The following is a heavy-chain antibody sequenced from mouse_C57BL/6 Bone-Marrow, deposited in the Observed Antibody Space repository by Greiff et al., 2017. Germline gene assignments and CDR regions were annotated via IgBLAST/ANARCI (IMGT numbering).Heavy chain of an antibody. D-gene: IGHD1-1*01. CDR3: AKEYFFTTVVDY. CDR2: INPGSGGT. CDR1: GYAFTNYL. Sequence: QVQLQQSGAELVRPGTSVKVSCKASGYAFTNYLIEWVKQRPGQGLEWIGVINPGSGGTNYNEKFKGKATLTADKSSSTAYMQLSSLTSEDSAVNFCAKEYFFTTVVDYWGQGTSLTVSS. J-gene: IGHJ2*02. V-gene: IGHV1-54*01.